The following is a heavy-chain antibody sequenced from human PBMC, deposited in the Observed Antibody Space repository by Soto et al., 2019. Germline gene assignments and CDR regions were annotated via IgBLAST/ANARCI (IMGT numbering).Heavy chain of an antibody. CDR3: AREGRYYASGRFWWFDP. V-gene: IGHV4-34*01. Sequence: QVQLQQWGAGLLKPSETLSLTCAVYGGSFSDYYWSWIRQPPGKGLEWMGEINHSGSTNYNPSLKSRVTISVDTSKNQFALKLSSVTAADTAVYYCAREGRYYASGRFWWFDPGGQGTLVTVSS. D-gene: IGHD3-10*01. CDR2: INHSGST. CDR1: GGSFSDYY. J-gene: IGHJ5*02.